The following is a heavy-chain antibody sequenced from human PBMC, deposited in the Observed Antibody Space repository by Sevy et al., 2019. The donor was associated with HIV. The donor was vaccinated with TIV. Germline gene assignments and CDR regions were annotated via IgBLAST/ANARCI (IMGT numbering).Heavy chain of an antibody. CDR2: ISYDGSNK. J-gene: IGHJ4*02. V-gene: IGHV3-30*04. D-gene: IGHD3-10*01. CDR3: AKYAHYYGSGSYSPTYYFDY. Sequence: GGSLRLSCAASGFTFSSYAMHWVRQAPGKGLEWVAVISYDGSNKYYADSVKGRFTISRDNSKNTLYLQMNSLRAEDTAVYYCAKYAHYYGSGSYSPTYYFDYWGQGTLVTVSS. CDR1: GFTFSSYA.